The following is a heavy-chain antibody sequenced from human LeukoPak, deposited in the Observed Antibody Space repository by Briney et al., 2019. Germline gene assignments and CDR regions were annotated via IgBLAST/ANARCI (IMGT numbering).Heavy chain of an antibody. CDR3: ATSWGPDTSAFRWGRDGMDV. CDR2: ISKSGDHT. Sequence: GGSLRLSCAASGFTVSSNYMSWVRQAPGKGLEWVSAISKSGDHTYYAASAKGRFTIYRDNSKNTQYLQMNSLRAEDTAVYYCATSWGPDTSAFRWGRDGMDVWGQGTTVIVS. CDR1: GFTVSSNY. V-gene: IGHV3-53*01. J-gene: IGHJ6*02. D-gene: IGHD3-16*01.